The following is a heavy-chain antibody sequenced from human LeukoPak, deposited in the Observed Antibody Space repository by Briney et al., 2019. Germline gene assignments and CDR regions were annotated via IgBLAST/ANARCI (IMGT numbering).Heavy chain of an antibody. V-gene: IGHV1-8*01. D-gene: IGHD4-17*01. Sequence: ASVKVSCKASGYTFTSYDINWVRQATGQGLEWMGWMNPNSGNTGYAQKFQGRVTMTRNTSISTAYMELSSLRSDDTAVYYCARLGLTVTSDIDWWGQGTLVTVSS. CDR3: ARLGLTVTSDIDW. CDR2: MNPNSGNT. CDR1: GYTFTSYD. J-gene: IGHJ4*02.